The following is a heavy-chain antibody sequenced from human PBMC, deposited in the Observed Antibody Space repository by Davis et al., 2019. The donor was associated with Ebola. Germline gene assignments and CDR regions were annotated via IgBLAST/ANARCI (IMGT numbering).Heavy chain of an antibody. J-gene: IGHJ4*02. D-gene: IGHD6-13*01. CDR3: AGLAAAGVDY. Sequence: PGGSLRLSCAASGFTFSSYSMNWVRQAPGKGLEWVSSISSSSSYTNYADSVKGRFTISRDNAKNSLYLQMNSLRAEDTAVYYCAGLAAAGVDYWGQGTLVTVSS. CDR2: ISSSSSYT. CDR1: GFTFSSYS. V-gene: IGHV3-21*01.